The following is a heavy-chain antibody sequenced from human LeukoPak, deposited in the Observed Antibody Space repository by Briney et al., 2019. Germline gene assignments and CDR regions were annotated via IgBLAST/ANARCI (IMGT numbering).Heavy chain of an antibody. CDR1: GFTFSSYE. CDR3: ARAGEYCSSTSCNRYYYYYGMDV. D-gene: IGHD2-2*01. J-gene: IGHJ6*02. CDR2: ISSSGSTI. V-gene: IGHV3-48*03. Sequence: GGSLRLSCAASGFTFSSYEMNWVRQAPGKGLEWVSYISSSGSTIYYADSVKGRFTISRDNAKNSLYLQMNSLRAEDTAVYYCARAGEYCSSTSCNRYYYYYGMDVWGQGTTVTVSS.